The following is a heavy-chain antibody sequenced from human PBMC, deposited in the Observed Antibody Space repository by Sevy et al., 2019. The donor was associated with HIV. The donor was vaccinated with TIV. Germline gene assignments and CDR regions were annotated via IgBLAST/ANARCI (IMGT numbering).Heavy chain of an antibody. D-gene: IGHD3-10*01. CDR1: GFTFSNAW. V-gene: IGHV3-15*01. CDR3: TTDMVLVTMVRGVITHFDY. CDR2: IKSKTDGGTT. Sequence: GGSLRLSCAASGFTFSNAWMSWVRQAPGKGLEWVGRIKSKTDGGTTDYAAPVKGRFTISRDDSKNTLYLQMNSLKTDDTAVYYCTTDMVLVTMVRGVITHFDYWGQGTLVTVSS. J-gene: IGHJ4*02.